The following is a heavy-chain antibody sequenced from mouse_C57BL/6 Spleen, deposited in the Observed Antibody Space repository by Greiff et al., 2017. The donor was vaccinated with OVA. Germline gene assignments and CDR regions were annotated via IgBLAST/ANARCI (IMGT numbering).Heavy chain of an antibody. CDR3: ARRGNYYGSSYEAWFAY. J-gene: IGHJ3*01. CDR1: GFTFSSYG. Sequence: EVQGVESGGDLVKPGGSLKLSCAASGFTFSSYGMSWVRQTPDKRLEWVATISSGGSYTYYPDSVKGRFTISRDNAKNTLYLQMSSLKSEDTAMYYCARRGNYYGSSYEAWFAYWGQGTLVTVSA. CDR2: ISSGGSYT. D-gene: IGHD1-1*01. V-gene: IGHV5-6*01.